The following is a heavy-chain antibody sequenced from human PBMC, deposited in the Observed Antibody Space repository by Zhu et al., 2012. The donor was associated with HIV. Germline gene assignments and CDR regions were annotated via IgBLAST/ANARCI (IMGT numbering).Heavy chain of an antibody. CDR2: IFHTGST. V-gene: IGHV4-38-2*02. Sequence: QVQLQESGPGLVKPSETLSLICTVSHYSVSSAYYWGWVRQPPGKGLEWIGNIFHTGSTDSNPSPKSRVSISVDTSKNQFSLKLSSVTPADTALYYCARSTVTTSGAFDIWGQGTMVTVSP. CDR3: ARSTVTTSGAFDI. CDR1: HYSVSSAYY. J-gene: IGHJ3*02. D-gene: IGHD4-17*01.